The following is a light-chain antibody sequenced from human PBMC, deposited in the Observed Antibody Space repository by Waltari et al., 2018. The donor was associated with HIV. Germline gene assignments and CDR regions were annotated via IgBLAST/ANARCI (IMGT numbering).Light chain of an antibody. CDR1: SSNIGRNF. J-gene: IGLJ2*01. V-gene: IGLV1-51*02. CDR3: GSWDSDLRAVV. CDR2: ETR. Sequence: QSLLTQPPSVSAAPGQEVTIACSGSSSNIGRNFVPWYQHLPGTAPKLLIYETRKRPSDIPDRFSGSQSGTSATLDITGLQTGDEAEYFCGSWDSDLRAVVFGGGTKLTVL.